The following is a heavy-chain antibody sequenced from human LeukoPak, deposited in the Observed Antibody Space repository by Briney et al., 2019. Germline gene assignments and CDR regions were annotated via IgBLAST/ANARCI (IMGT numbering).Heavy chain of an antibody. CDR3: ARAVYYDSSGFRW. D-gene: IGHD3-22*01. J-gene: IGHJ4*02. CDR1: GYTFPDYY. V-gene: IGHV1-2*02. Sequence: ASVKVSCKACGYTFPDYYMHWVRQAPGRGLEWMGWIKPNSGDTNYAEKFQGRVTMTRDTSISTAYMELSRLKSDDTAVYYCARAVYYDSSGFRWWGQGTLVTVSS. CDR2: IKPNSGDT.